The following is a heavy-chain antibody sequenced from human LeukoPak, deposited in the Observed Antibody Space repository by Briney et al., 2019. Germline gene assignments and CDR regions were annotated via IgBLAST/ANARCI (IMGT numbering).Heavy chain of an antibody. CDR2: ISGSGGRT. CDR1: GLTFGIYA. Sequence: GGSQTLSCAASGLTFGIYAMSWARQAPGKGLEWVSSISGSGGRTYYADSVKGRFTISRDNSKNTLYLQMNSMRAEDTALYYCAKDGYYYGSGGWFDPWGQGTLVTVSS. D-gene: IGHD3-10*01. J-gene: IGHJ5*02. CDR3: AKDGYYYGSGGWFDP. V-gene: IGHV3-23*01.